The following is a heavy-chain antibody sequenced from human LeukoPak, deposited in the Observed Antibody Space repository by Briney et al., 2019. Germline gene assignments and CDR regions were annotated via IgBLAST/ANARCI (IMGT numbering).Heavy chain of an antibody. Sequence: GGSLRLSCAASGFTFSSYEMNWVRQAPGKGLEWVSYISSSGSTIYYADSVKGRFTISGDNAKNSLYLQMNSLRAEDTAVYYCARDRLKYYYYYGMDVWGQGTTVTVSS. CDR1: GFTFSSYE. CDR3: ARDRLKYYYYYGMDV. CDR2: ISSSGSTI. J-gene: IGHJ6*02. D-gene: IGHD2-21*02. V-gene: IGHV3-48*03.